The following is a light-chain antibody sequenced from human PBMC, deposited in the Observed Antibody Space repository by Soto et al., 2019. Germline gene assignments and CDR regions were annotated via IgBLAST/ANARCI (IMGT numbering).Light chain of an antibody. CDR1: QSVSSSY. Sequence: EIVLTQSPGTLSLSPGQKATLSCSSSQSVSSSYLAWYQQKPGQAPRLLIYDASRRATGIPDRFSGSGSGTDFTLTISRLEPEDFAVYYCQQYGSSPTFGQGTKVEIK. CDR3: QQYGSSPT. J-gene: IGKJ1*01. V-gene: IGKV3-20*01. CDR2: DAS.